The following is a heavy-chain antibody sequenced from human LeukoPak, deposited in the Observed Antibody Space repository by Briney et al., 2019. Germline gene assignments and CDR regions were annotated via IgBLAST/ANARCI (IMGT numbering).Heavy chain of an antibody. J-gene: IGHJ3*02. Sequence: SVKVSCKASGGTFSSYAISWVRQAPGQGLEWMGGIIPIFGTANYVQQFQGRVTIPADESTSTAYMELSSLRSEDTAVYYCARGRLTRTVPNAFDIWGQGTMVTVSS. CDR2: IIPIFGTA. D-gene: IGHD4-17*01. CDR3: ARGRLTRTVPNAFDI. CDR1: GGTFSSYA. V-gene: IGHV1-69*01.